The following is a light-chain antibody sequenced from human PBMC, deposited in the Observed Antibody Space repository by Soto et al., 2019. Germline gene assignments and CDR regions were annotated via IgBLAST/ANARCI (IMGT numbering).Light chain of an antibody. J-gene: IGKJ1*01. CDR3: QQYNNWST. CDR2: RAS. Sequence: IGMTQSPATLSVSPGGRATLSCRASPTIYSNVAWYQQRPGQPPRLLIYRASSRATGIPARFSGSGSGTEFTLTISSLQSEDSAVYYCQQYNNWSTFGQGTKVDIK. CDR1: PTIYSN. V-gene: IGKV3-15*01.